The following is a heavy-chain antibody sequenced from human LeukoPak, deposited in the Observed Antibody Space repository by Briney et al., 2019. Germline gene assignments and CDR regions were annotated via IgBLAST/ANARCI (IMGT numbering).Heavy chain of an antibody. CDR3: ARHRYYYDSSGYYYQP. Sequence: PSETLSLTCSVSGGSISFGDYNWSWIRQPPGKGLEWIGYIYYSGSTNYNPSLKSRVTISVDTSKNQFSLRLSSVTAADTAVYYCARHRYYYDSSGYYYQPWGQGTLVTVSS. V-gene: IGHV4-61*08. J-gene: IGHJ5*02. CDR2: IYYSGST. D-gene: IGHD3-22*01. CDR1: GGSISFGDYN.